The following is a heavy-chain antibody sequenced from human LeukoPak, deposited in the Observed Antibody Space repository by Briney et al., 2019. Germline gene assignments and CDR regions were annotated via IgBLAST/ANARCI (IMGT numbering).Heavy chain of an antibody. CDR3: ASKTPGGWGIYKAARWGWFAP. J-gene: IGHJ5*02. CDR1: GYTFTSYY. CDR2: IIPIFGTA. Sequence: SVKVSCKASGYTFTSYYMHWVRQAPGQGLEWMGGIIPIFGTANYAQKFQGRVTITADESTSTAYMELSSLRSEDTAVYYCASKTPGGWGIYKAARWGWFAPWGKGTLFTVSS. D-gene: IGHD3-16*01. V-gene: IGHV1-69*13.